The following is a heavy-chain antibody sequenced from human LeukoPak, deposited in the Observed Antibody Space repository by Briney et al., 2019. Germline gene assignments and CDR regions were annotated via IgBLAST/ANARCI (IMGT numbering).Heavy chain of an antibody. Sequence: GGSQRLSCAASGFTFSSYWMSWLRKATGKGLEWVTNIKQDGSEQYYVDSVKGRFTISRDNAKNSLYLQMNSLRAEDTAVYYCATDRPDSSGWYWSFDYWGQGTLVTVSS. CDR3: ATDRPDSSGWYWSFDY. CDR2: IKQDGSEQ. CDR1: GFTFSSYW. V-gene: IGHV3-7*01. D-gene: IGHD6-19*01. J-gene: IGHJ4*02.